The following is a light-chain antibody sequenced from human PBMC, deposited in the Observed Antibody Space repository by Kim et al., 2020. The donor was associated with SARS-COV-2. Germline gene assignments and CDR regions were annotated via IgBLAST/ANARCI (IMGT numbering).Light chain of an antibody. Sequence: RATINCKSSQTILYDANNRDSLAWYQHKSGQPPKLLMYWASTRAAGVPDRFTGSGSGTDFTLTISSLQDEDVAVYYCQQYYSTPPSFGQGTKLEIK. CDR3: QQYYSTPPS. CDR2: WAS. CDR1: QTILYDANNRDS. J-gene: IGKJ2*03. V-gene: IGKV4-1*01.